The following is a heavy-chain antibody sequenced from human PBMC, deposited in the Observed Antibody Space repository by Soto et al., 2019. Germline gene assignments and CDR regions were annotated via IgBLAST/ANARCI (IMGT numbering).Heavy chain of an antibody. Sequence: GGAPRLSCAASGFTFSSYGRHWVRPAPGKGAEWVAVICYDGSNKYYAESVKGRLTISRDNSKNTLYLQMKSLRAEDTAVYYCARDRSGSYRPYYYYGMDVWGQGTTVTVSS. CDR1: GFTFSSYG. CDR3: ARDRSGSYRPYYYYGMDV. J-gene: IGHJ6*02. V-gene: IGHV3-33*01. D-gene: IGHD3-10*01. CDR2: ICYDGSNK.